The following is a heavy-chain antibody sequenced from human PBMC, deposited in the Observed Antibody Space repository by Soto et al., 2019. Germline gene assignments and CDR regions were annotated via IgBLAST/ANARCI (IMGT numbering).Heavy chain of an antibody. CDR1: GSTFSNAW. CDR2: IKSKTDGGAT. V-gene: IGHV3-15*07. J-gene: IGHJ4*02. D-gene: IGHD1-26*01. Sequence: PGGSLRLSCAASGSTFSNAWMNWVRQAPGKGLEWVGRIKSKTDGGATDYAAPVKGRFTISRDDSKNTLYLQMNSLRTEDTAVYYCTTDRLVGATREFYWGQGTLVTVSS. CDR3: TTDRLVGATREFY.